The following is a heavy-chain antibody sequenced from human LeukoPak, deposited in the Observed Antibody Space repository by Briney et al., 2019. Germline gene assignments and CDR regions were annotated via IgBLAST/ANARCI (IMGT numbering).Heavy chain of an antibody. J-gene: IGHJ4*02. D-gene: IGHD3-22*01. Sequence: SETLSLTCTVSGGSISSSSYYWGWIRQPPGKGLEWIGSIYYSGSTYYNPSLKSRVTISVDTSKNQFSLKLSSVTAADTAVYYCARVQGNYYDSSGYYYFDYWGQGTLVTVSS. CDR2: IYYSGST. CDR3: ARVQGNYYDSSGYYYFDY. V-gene: IGHV4-39*01. CDR1: GGSISSSSYY.